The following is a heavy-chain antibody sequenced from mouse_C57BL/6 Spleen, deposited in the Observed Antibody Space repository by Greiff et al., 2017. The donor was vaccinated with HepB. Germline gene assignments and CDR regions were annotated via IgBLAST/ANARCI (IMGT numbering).Heavy chain of an antibody. V-gene: IGHV5-17*01. D-gene: IGHD2-1*01. CDR1: GFTFSDYG. J-gene: IGHJ4*01. CDR3: ARGYGKGAMDY. CDR2: ISSGSSTI. Sequence: EVNLVESGGGLVKPGGSLKLSCAASGFTFSDYGMHWVRQAPEKGLEWVAYISSGSSTIYYADTVKGRFTISRDNAKNNLFLQMTSLRSEDTAMYYCARGYGKGAMDYWGQGTSVTVSS.